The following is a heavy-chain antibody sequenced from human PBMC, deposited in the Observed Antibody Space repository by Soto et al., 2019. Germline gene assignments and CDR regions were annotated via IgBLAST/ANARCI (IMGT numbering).Heavy chain of an antibody. V-gene: IGHV4-39*01. CDR3: ARTIPNDYGGYRGGAFDI. Sequence: XETLALTLTFCGACISSSSDYWGWIRQPPGKGLEWIGSIYYSGSTYYNPSLKSRVTISVDTSKNQFSLKLSSVTAADTAVYYCARTIPNDYGGYRGGAFDIWGQGTMVTVSS. J-gene: IGHJ3*02. D-gene: IGHD4-17*01. CDR1: GACISSSSDY. CDR2: IYYSGST.